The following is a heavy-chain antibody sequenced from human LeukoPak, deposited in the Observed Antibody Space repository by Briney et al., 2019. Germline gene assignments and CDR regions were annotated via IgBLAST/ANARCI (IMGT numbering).Heavy chain of an antibody. CDR3: ARVSRLYYDFWSGYLGAFDY. V-gene: IGHV1-69*05. J-gene: IGHJ4*02. D-gene: IGHD3-3*01. CDR2: IIPIFGTA. Sequence: SVRVSSKASGGTFSIYAISWVRQAPGQGREWMGGIIPIFGTANYAQKFQGRVTITTDESTSTAYMELSSLRSEDPAVYYSARVSRLYYDFWSGYLGAFDYWGPGTLVTVSS. CDR1: GGTFSIYA.